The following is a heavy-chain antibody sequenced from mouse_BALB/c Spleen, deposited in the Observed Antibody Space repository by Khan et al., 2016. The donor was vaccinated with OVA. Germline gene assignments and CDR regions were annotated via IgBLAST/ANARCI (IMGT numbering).Heavy chain of an antibody. CDR3: TRRNWDVAWFAY. J-gene: IGHJ3*01. CDR2: IYPGNTDT. Sequence: EVQLQQSGTVLARPGASVKMSCKASGYTFTSYWMHWVKQRPGQGLEWIGDIYPGNTDTNYNQTFKGKAKLTAVTSTSTAYMELSSLTNEDSAVYYCTRRNWDVAWFAYWGQGTLVTVSA. V-gene: IGHV1-5*01. D-gene: IGHD4-1*01. CDR1: GYTFTSYW.